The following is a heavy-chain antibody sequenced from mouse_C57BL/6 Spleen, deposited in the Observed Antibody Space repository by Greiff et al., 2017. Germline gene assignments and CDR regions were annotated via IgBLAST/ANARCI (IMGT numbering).Heavy chain of an antibody. J-gene: IGHJ1*03. Sequence: QVQLKQSGAELVMPGASVKLSCKASGYTFTSYWMHWVKQRPGQGLEWIGEIDPSDSYTNYNQKFKGKSTLTVDKSSSTAYMQLSSLTSEDSAVYYCARGYYGSYWYFDVWGTGTTVTVSS. CDR3: ARGYYGSYWYFDV. D-gene: IGHD1-1*01. CDR1: GYTFTSYW. V-gene: IGHV1-69*01. CDR2: IDPSDSYT.